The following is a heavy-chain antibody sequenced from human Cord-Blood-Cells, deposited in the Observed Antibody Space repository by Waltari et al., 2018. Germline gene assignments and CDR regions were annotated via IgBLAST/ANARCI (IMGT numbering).Heavy chain of an antibody. CDR3: ARDEYCSSTSCYGVDYYYYYGMDV. V-gene: IGHV4-38-2*02. CDR1: GYSISSGYY. CDR2: IYHSGST. J-gene: IGHJ6*02. D-gene: IGHD2-2*01. Sequence: QVQLQESGPGLVKPSETLSLTCTVSGYSISSGYYWGWIRQPPGKGLEGIGSIYHSGSTYYNPSLKRRVTISVEPSKNQFSLKLSSVTAADTAVYYCARDEYCSSTSCYGVDYYYYYGMDVWDQGTTVTVSS.